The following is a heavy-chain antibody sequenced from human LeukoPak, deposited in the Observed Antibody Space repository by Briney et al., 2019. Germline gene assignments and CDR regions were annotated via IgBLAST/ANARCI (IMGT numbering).Heavy chain of an antibody. J-gene: IGHJ4*02. CDR3: ARSILGDPHYFDY. D-gene: IGHD4-17*01. CDR1: GFTFSFYS. CDR2: ISSSSSPI. Sequence: GWSLRLSCAVSGFTFSFYSMNWVSQAPGKGLEWVSYISSSSSPIYYADSVKGRFTISRDNAKNSLYLQMNSLRDEDTAVYYCARSILGDPHYFDYWGQGTLVTVSS. V-gene: IGHV3-48*02.